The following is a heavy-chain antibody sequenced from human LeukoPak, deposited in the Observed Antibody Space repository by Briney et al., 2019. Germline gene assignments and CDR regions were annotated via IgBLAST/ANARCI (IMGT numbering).Heavy chain of an antibody. CDR2: ISWNSGSI. V-gene: IGHV3-9*03. CDR3: AKDINYDISDAFDI. Sequence: GGSLRLSCASSGFTFDDYAMHWVRQAPGKGLEWVSGISWNSGSIGYADSVKGRFTISRDNAKNSLYLQMNSLRAEDMALYYCAKDINYDISDAFDIWGQGTMVTVSS. J-gene: IGHJ3*02. CDR1: GFTFDDYA. D-gene: IGHD3-9*01.